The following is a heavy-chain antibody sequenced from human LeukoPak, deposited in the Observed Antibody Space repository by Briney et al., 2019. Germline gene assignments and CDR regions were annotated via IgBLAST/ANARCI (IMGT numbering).Heavy chain of an antibody. V-gene: IGHV1-8*01. CDR2: MNPNSGNT. CDR1: GYTFTSYD. D-gene: IGHD3-16*02. Sequence: ASVKVSCKASGYTFTSYDINWVRQATGQGLEWMGWMNPNSGNTGYAQKFQGRVTMTRNTSISTAYTELSSLRSEDTAVYYCARQIRRWGSYRIDYWGQGTLVTVSS. CDR3: ARQIRRWGSYRIDY. J-gene: IGHJ4*02.